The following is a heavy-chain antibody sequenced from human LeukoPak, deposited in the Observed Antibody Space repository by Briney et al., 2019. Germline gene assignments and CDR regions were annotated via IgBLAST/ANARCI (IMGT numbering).Heavy chain of an antibody. V-gene: IGHV1-24*01. J-gene: IGHJ6*03. CDR2: FDPEDGET. CDR1: GYTLTELS. Sequence: GASVKVSCKVSGYTLTELSMHWVRQAPGKGLEWIGGFDPEDGETIYAQKFQGRVTMTEDTSTDTAYMELSSLRSEDTAVYYCALQTQVVPAAYYYMDVWGKGTTVTVSS. CDR3: ALQTQVVPAAYYYMDV. D-gene: IGHD2-2*01.